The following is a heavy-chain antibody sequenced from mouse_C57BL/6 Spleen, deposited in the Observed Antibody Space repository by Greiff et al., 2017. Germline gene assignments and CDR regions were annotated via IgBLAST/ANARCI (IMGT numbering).Heavy chain of an antibody. D-gene: IGHD1-1*02. CDR2: IRSKSNNYAT. CDR1: GFSFNTYA. Sequence: EVQGVESGGGLVQPKGSLKLSCAASGFSFNTYAMNWVRQAPGKGLEWVARIRSKSNNYATYYADSVKDRFTISRDDSESMLYLQMNNLKTEDTAMYYCVRGLFLMDYWGQGTSVTVSS. J-gene: IGHJ4*01. V-gene: IGHV10-1*01. CDR3: VRGLFLMDY.